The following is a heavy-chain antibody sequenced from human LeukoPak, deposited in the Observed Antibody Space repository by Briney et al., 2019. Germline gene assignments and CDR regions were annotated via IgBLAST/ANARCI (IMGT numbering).Heavy chain of an antibody. V-gene: IGHV3-30*02. D-gene: IGHD6-13*01. CDR1: GFTFSSYG. CDR3: AKDRYSSSWYYFDY. J-gene: IGHJ4*02. Sequence: GGSLRLSCAASGFTFSSYGMHWVRQAPGKGLEWVAFIRYDGSNKYYADSVKGRFTISRDNSKNTLYLQMNSLRAEDTAVYYCAKDRYSSSWYYFDYWGQGALVTVSS. CDR2: IRYDGSNK.